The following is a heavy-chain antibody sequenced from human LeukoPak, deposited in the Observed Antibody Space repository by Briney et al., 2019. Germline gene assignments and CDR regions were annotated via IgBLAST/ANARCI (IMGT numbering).Heavy chain of an antibody. Sequence: PSETLSLTCTVSGGSISSSSYYWGWIRQPPGKGLEWIGSIYYSGSTYYNPSLKRRVTISVDTSKNQFSLKLSSVTAADTAVYYCARKLWFGDTGLLDAFDIWGQGTMVTVSS. CDR3: ARKLWFGDTGLLDAFDI. CDR2: IYYSGST. D-gene: IGHD3-10*01. J-gene: IGHJ3*02. V-gene: IGHV4-39*01. CDR1: GGSISSSSYY.